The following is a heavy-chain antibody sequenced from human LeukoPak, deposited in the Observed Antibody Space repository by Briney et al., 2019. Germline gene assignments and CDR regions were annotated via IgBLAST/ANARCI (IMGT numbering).Heavy chain of an antibody. CDR1: GFTFSSYS. V-gene: IGHV3-21*01. CDR3: ARDDSITIFGVVIINPFDY. CDR2: ISSSSSYI. J-gene: IGHJ4*02. Sequence: GGSLRLSCAASGFTFSSYSMNWVRQAPGKGLEWVSSISSSSSYIYYADSVKGRFTISRDNAKNSLYLQMNSLRAEDTAVYYCARDDSITIFGVVIINPFDYWGQGTLVTVSS. D-gene: IGHD3-3*01.